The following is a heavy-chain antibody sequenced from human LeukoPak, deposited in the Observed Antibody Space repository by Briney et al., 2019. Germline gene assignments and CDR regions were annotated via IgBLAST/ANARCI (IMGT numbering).Heavy chain of an antibody. CDR3: ARVYGSGSYAYSY. J-gene: IGHJ4*02. Sequence: ASVKVSCKASGYTLTSYSISWVRQAPGQGLEWMGWISTSNGNSNYAQKFQGRVTMTTDTSTSTAYMELRSLRSDDTAVYYCARVYGSGSYAYSYWGQGTLVIVSS. CDR2: ISTSNGNS. CDR1: GYTLTSYS. V-gene: IGHV1-18*01. D-gene: IGHD3-10*01.